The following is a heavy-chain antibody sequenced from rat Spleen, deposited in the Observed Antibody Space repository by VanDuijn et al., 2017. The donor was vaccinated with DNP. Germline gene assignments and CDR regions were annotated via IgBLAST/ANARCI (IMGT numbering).Heavy chain of an antibody. CDR2: IIYDGSRT. Sequence: EVQLVESGGGLVQPGNSLKLSCAASGFTFSDYAMAWVRQSPKKGLEWVATIIYDGSRTYYRDSVKGRFTISRDNAKSTLYLQMDSLRSEETASYYCATPSFAYWGQGTLVTVSS. CDR1: GFTFSDYA. J-gene: IGHJ3*01. CDR3: ATPSFAY. V-gene: IGHV5S10*01.